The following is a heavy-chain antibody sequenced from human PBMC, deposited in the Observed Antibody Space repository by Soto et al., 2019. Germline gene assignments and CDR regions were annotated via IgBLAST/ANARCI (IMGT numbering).Heavy chain of an antibody. V-gene: IGHV3-23*01. CDR2: ISGSGGST. Sequence: GGSLRLSCAASGFTFSSYAMSWVRQAPGKGLEWVSAISGSGGSTYYADSVKGRFTISRDNSKNTLYLQMNSLRAEDTAVYYCAKAEIMITFGGVISWGQGTLVTVSS. CDR1: GFTFSSYA. D-gene: IGHD3-16*01. J-gene: IGHJ4*02. CDR3: AKAEIMITFGGVIS.